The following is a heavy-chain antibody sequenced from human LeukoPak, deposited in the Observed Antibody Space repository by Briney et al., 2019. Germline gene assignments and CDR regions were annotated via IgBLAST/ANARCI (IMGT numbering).Heavy chain of an antibody. CDR1: GFIFSSYW. D-gene: IGHD2-15*01. J-gene: IGHJ6*03. Sequence: GGSLRLSCAASGFIFSSYWMHWVRQVPGKGLVWVSRISRDGSTTNYADSVKGRFTISRDNAKNTLYLQMNSLRDEDTAFYYCARGGGSIRHSYYYYVDVWGKGTSVTVSS. V-gene: IGHV3-74*01. CDR2: ISRDGSTT. CDR3: ARGGGSIRHSYYYYVDV.